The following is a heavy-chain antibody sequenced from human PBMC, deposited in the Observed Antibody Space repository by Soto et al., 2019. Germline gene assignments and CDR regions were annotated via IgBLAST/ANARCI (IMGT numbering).Heavy chain of an antibody. Sequence: QVQLVQSGAEVKKPGASVKVSCKASGYTFTSYYMHWVRQAPGQGLEWMGIINPSGGSTSYAQKFLGRVTMTRDTSTSTVYMERSSLRSEDTAVYYCARGVGSVVPAAPRDYYYYYYMDVWGKGTTVTVSS. D-gene: IGHD2-2*01. CDR2: INPSGGST. CDR1: GYTFTSYY. J-gene: IGHJ6*03. CDR3: ARGVGSVVPAAPRDYYYYYYMDV. V-gene: IGHV1-46*03.